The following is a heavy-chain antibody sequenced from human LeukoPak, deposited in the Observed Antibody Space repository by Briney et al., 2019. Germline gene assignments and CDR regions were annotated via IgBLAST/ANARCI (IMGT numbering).Heavy chain of an antibody. D-gene: IGHD3-22*01. J-gene: IGHJ4*02. Sequence: SETLSLTCAVSGGSISSSNWWSWVRQPPGKGLEWIGSIFHSGSTYYNPSLKSRVTISVDTSKNHFSLNLSSVTAADTAVYFCARVLNYDVDYWGQGTLVTVSS. CDR2: IFHSGST. CDR3: ARVLNYDVDY. CDR1: GGSISSSNW. V-gene: IGHV4-4*02.